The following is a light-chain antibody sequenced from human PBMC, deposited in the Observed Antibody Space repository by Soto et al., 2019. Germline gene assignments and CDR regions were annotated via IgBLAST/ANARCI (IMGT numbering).Light chain of an antibody. CDR1: RSISDSY. J-gene: IGKJ3*01. CDR2: GTS. Sequence: ILTQSPATLSLSTGEIGTLSCRASRSISDSYLFWYQQKPGQAPRLLIYGTSIRATGVSDRFSGSGSGTDFTLTISRLEPEDVAVYYCQHYGSSPLFTFGPGTKVDIK. V-gene: IGKV3-20*01. CDR3: QHYGSSPLFT.